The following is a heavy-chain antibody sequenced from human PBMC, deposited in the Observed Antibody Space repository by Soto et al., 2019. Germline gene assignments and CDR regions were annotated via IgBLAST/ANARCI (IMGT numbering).Heavy chain of an antibody. D-gene: IGHD6-13*01. CDR1: GFIFSDHA. CDR2: ISNDGSRK. V-gene: IGHV3-30-3*01. Sequence: QVQLVESGGGVVQPGGSLRLSCAASGFIFSDHAMHWFRQAPGKGLEWVTVISNDGSRKFYAESLKGRLTISRDNLKSRLSLQMDSLRNEDTAFYYCAVDVAVGGGVGTPGHWGQGTLVTVSS. CDR3: AVDVAVGGGVGTPGH. J-gene: IGHJ4*02.